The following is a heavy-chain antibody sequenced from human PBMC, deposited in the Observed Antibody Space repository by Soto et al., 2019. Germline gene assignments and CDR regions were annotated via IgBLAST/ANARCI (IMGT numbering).Heavy chain of an antibody. CDR2: ISYDGSNK. V-gene: IGHV3-30*03. CDR3: ASTPIPDFDY. Sequence: QVQLVESGGGVVQPGRSLRLSCAASGFTFSSYGMHWVRQAPGKGLEWVAVISYDGSNKYYADSVKGRFTISRDNSKNTLYLQMNSLRAVDTAVYYCASTPIPDFDYWGQGTLVTVSS. CDR1: GFTFSSYG. D-gene: IGHD2-2*02. J-gene: IGHJ4*02.